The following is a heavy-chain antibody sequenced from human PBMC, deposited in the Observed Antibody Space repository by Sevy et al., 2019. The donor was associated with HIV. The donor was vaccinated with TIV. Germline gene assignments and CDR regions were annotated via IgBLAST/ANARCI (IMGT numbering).Heavy chain of an antibody. CDR3: AREDYWRFDY. V-gene: IGHV3-7*01. CDR2: INKDGSRE. D-gene: IGHD3-3*01. J-gene: IGHJ4*02. CDR1: GFPFYGAW. Sequence: GGSLRLSCEASGFPFYGAWVSWVRQAPGKGLEWVAKINKDGSRENFVDSVKGRFTISRDNAKNELYLHMNSLRAEDTAVYYCAREDYWRFDYWGQGTLVTVSS.